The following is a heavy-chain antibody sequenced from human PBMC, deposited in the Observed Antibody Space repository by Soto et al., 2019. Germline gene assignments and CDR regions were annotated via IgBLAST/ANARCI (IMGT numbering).Heavy chain of an antibody. D-gene: IGHD1-26*01. CDR2: VNHRGST. J-gene: IGHJ4*02. Sequence: SETLSLTCAVYGGSFSGHYWSWIRQPPGKGLEWIGEVNHRGSTNYNPSLKSRVTISVDTSKNQFSLRLSSVTAADTAVYYCARLPISGSYFEFDYLGQRTRVTVSS. CDR1: GGSFSGHY. CDR3: ARLPISGSYFEFDY. V-gene: IGHV4-34*01.